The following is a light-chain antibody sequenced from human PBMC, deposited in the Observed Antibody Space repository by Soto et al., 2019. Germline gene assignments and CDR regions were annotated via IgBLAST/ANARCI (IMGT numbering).Light chain of an antibody. V-gene: IGKV1-9*01. J-gene: IGKJ5*01. CDR3: QQFDSMPIK. Sequence: EIPVNKAPATLSLSLLDRCTITYRASQGIRSYLAWYQQKPGEAPKLLISIASILQSGVPSRFSGSGSGTDFVLTISSLQPEDSATYYCQQFDSMPIKFGQGTLPDVK. CDR2: IAS. CDR1: QGIRSY.